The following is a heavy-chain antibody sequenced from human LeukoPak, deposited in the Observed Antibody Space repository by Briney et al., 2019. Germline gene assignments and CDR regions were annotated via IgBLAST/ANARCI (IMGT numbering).Heavy chain of an antibody. Sequence: GGSLRLSCAASGFTFSSYSMSWVRQAPGKGLEWVALIYSAGTTHADSVRGRFTISRDKSKNMLYLQMNSLRAEDTAVYFCARAQGGKIQLWDYYFDYWGQGTLVTVSS. CDR1: GFTFSSYS. CDR3: ARAQGGKIQLWDYYFDY. CDR2: IYSAGTT. D-gene: IGHD5-18*01. V-gene: IGHV3-66*01. J-gene: IGHJ4*02.